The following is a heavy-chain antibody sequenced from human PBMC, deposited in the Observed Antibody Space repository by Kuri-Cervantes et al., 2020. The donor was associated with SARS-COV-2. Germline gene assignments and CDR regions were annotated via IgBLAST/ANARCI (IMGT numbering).Heavy chain of an antibody. CDR1: GSSVSSPNY. V-gene: IGHV4-38-2*02. J-gene: IGHJ4*02. D-gene: IGHD1-26*01. Sequence: SETLSLTCTVSGSSVSSPNYWGWLRQPPGKGLEWIGSIYHSGTTYYNPSLKSRVTISIDTSKNQLSLKLTSVTAADTAVYYCARDQRRYRANDAPYDFWGQGTLVTVSS. CDR3: ARDQRRYRANDAPYDF. CDR2: IYHSGTT.